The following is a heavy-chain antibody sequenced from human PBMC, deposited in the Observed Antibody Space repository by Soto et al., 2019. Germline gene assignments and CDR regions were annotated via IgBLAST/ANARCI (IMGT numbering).Heavy chain of an antibody. CDR3: ATFTFGRPFDT. V-gene: IGHV3-23*01. D-gene: IGHD3-16*01. J-gene: IGHJ3*02. CDR1: GFTFNTYA. CDR2: ISGSGFST. Sequence: GGSLRLSCAASGFTFNTYAMSWVRQAPGQGLEWVSAISGSGFSTYYADSVKGRFSISSDSSKNTLFLQMNSLRADDTAVYFCATFTFGRPFDTWGQGTMVTV.